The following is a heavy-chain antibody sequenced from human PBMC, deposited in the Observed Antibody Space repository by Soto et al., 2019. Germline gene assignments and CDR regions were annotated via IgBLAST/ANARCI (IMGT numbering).Heavy chain of an antibody. J-gene: IGHJ4*02. V-gene: IGHV2-5*02. CDR3: AHRLRHDYGGTYFDY. CDR2: IYWDDDK. Sequence: QITLKESGPTLVKPTQTLTLTCSFSGFSLSIGTVGVGWIRQPPGKALEWLALIYWDDDKRYSPSLKSRLTITKDTSKNQVVLTMINMDPVDTATYYCAHRLRHDYGGTYFDYWGQGTLVTVSS. CDR1: GFSLSIGTVG. D-gene: IGHD4-17*01.